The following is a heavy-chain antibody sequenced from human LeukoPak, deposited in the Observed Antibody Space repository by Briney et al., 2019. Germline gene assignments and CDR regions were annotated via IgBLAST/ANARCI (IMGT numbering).Heavy chain of an antibody. CDR3: ARGYSNLHDDSSGYYIDY. CDR2: IYSGDNT. D-gene: IGHD3-22*01. Sequence: TGGSLRLSCAASGFTFAGYAMSWVRQAPGRGLEWVSVIYSGDNTYYADSVKGRFTISRDNSKNTLYLQMNSLRAEDTAVYYCARGYSNLHDDSSGYYIDYWGQGTLVTVSS. CDR1: GFTFAGYA. V-gene: IGHV3-53*01. J-gene: IGHJ4*02.